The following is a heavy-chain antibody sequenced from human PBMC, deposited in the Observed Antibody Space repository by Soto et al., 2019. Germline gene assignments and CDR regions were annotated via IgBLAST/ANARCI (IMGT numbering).Heavy chain of an antibody. Sequence: PSETLSLTCAVSGDSITSVGYSWRWIRQPPGKALEWIGYIYHTGTTYYTAALKSRVTISLDRSKNRISLSLNSVTAADTAVYYCAATVFGEYSHYALDVWGQGTTVTVSS. D-gene: IGHD3-3*01. CDR2: IYHTGTT. CDR3: AATVFGEYSHYALDV. J-gene: IGHJ6*02. V-gene: IGHV4-30-2*01. CDR1: GDSITSVGYS.